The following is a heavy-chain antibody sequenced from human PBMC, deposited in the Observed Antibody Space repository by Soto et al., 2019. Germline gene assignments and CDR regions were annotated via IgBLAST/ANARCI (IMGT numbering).Heavy chain of an antibody. CDR3: AREMGDYHGSGIGYYFDY. CDR1: SVSISSSNW. CDR2: IYHSGST. J-gene: IGHJ4*02. D-gene: IGHD3-10*01. V-gene: IGHV4-4*02. Sequence: PSETLSLTCAVSSVSISSSNWWSWVRQPPGKGLEWIGEIYHSGSTNYNPSLKSRVTISVDKSKNQFSLKLSSVTAADTAVYYCAREMGDYHGSGIGYYFDYWGQGTLVTVSS.